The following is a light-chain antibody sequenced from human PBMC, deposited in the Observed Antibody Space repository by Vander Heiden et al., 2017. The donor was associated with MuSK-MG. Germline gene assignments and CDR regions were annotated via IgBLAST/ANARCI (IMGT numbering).Light chain of an antibody. V-gene: IGKV1-33*01. Sequence: LLLPQSPSSLSASVGDIVTITCQANQAISNYLNWYQQKPGKAPKLLIYDASNWETGVPARFSGSGSGTDFTFTISSLQPEDIATYYCQQYGNHPLTFGGGTKVXIK. CDR2: DAS. CDR3: QQYGNHPLT. J-gene: IGKJ4*01. CDR1: QAISNY.